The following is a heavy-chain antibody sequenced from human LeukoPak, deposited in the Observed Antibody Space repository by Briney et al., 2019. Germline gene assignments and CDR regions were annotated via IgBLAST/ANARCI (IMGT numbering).Heavy chain of an antibody. Sequence: SETLSLTCTVSGGSIGSYYWSWIRQPPGKGLEWIGYIYTSGSTNYNPSLKSRVTISVDTSKNQFSLKLSSVTAADTAVYYCARGGRRSWFDPWGQGTLVTVSS. CDR1: GGSIGSYY. CDR2: IYTSGST. D-gene: IGHD4-17*01. V-gene: IGHV4-4*09. J-gene: IGHJ5*02. CDR3: ARGGRRSWFDP.